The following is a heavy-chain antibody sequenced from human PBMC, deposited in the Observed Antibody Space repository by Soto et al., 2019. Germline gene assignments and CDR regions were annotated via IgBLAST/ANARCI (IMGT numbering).Heavy chain of an antibody. V-gene: IGHV3-9*01. J-gene: IGHJ4*02. Sequence: DVQLVESGGGLVQPGRSLRLSCAASGFTFDDYAMHWVRQGPGKGLEWVSSISWNSGNLGYADSVKGRFTISRDNAKNSLYLQMNSLRGEDTALYYCAKGASTTVFAFNDYWGQGTPVTVSS. CDR2: ISWNSGNL. CDR3: AKGASTTVFAFNDY. D-gene: IGHD4-17*01. CDR1: GFTFDDYA.